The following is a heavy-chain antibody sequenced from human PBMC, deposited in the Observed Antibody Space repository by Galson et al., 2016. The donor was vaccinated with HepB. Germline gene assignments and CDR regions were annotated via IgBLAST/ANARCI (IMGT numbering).Heavy chain of an antibody. D-gene: IGHD4-23*01. CDR2: ISGSGGST. J-gene: IGHJ6*02. CDR3: AKDRNTVVTYGMDV. Sequence: SLRLSCAASGFTFNTYGMSWVRQAPGKGLEWVSAISGSGGSTYYADSVKGRFTISRDNSKNTLYLQINSLRAEDTAVYYCAKDRNTVVTYGMDVWGQGTTVTVSS. V-gene: IGHV3-23*01. CDR1: GFTFNTYG.